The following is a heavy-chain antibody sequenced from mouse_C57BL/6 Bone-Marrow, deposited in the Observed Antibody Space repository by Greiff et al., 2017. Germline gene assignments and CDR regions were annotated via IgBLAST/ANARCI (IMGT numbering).Heavy chain of an antibody. CDR1: GFNIKDDY. CDR2: IDPENGDT. J-gene: IGHJ1*03. V-gene: IGHV14-4*01. CDR3: TTRGDRKVDV. Sequence: EVQLKESGAELVRPGASVKLSCTASGFNIKDDYMHWVKQRPEQGLEWIGWIDPENGDTEYASKFQGKATITADTSSNTAYQQLSSLTSEDTADYYGTTRGDRKVDVWDTGTRVTVSA.